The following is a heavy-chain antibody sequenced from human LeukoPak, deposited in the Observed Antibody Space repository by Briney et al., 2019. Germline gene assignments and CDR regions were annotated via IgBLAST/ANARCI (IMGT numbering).Heavy chain of an antibody. J-gene: IGHJ4*02. D-gene: IGHD2-15*01. V-gene: IGHV1-2*06. CDR3: ARTLGYCSGGSCYPSYYFDY. CDR1: GYTFTGYY. Sequence: ASVKVSCKASGYTFTGYYMQWVRQAPGQGLEWMGRINPKSGGTNYAQKFQGRVTMTRDTSISTAYMELSRLRSDDTAVYYCARTLGYCSGGSCYPSYYFDYWGPGTLVTVCS. CDR2: INPKSGGT.